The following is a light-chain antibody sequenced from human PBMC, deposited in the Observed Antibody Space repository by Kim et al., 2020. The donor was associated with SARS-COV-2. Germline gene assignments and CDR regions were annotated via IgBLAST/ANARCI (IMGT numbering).Light chain of an antibody. V-gene: IGKV1-12*01. J-gene: IGKJ1*01. CDR1: QDIITW. CDR2: GAS. Sequence: SVGDRVTITCRASQDIITWLGWYQQKPGKAPKLLIYGASNLQSGVPSRFSGSRSGTDFTLTISRLQPDDCATYYCQQANSLPPWTFGQGTKVDIK. CDR3: QQANSLPPWT.